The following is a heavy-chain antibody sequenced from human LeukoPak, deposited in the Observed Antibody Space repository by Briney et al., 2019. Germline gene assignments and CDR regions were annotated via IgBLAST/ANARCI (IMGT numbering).Heavy chain of an antibody. CDR3: ARVGGGDLNDAFDI. D-gene: IGHD2-21*02. CDR1: GFTFSSYW. J-gene: IGHJ3*02. Sequence: GGSLRLSCAASGFTFSSYWMSWVRQAPGKGLEWVANIKQDGSEKYYVDSVKGRFTISRDNAKNSLYLQMNGLRAEDTAVYYCARVGGGDLNDAFDIWGQGTMVTVSS. V-gene: IGHV3-7*01. CDR2: IKQDGSEK.